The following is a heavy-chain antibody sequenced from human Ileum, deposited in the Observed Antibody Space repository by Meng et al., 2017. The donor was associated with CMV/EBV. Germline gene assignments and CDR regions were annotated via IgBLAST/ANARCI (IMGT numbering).Heavy chain of an antibody. CDR2: IKEDGSEM. D-gene: IGHD6-13*01. CDR1: GFTFSNYY. J-gene: IGHJ5*02. CDR3: ARDGRHSSSFYYWFDP. V-gene: IGHV3-7*01. Sequence: GESLKISCAASGFTFSNYYMTWARQVPGKGLEWVANIKEDGSEMRYVDSVKGRFTISRDNAQNSLYLHMNSLRVEDTAVYYCARDGRHSSSFYYWFDPWGQASLVTVSS.